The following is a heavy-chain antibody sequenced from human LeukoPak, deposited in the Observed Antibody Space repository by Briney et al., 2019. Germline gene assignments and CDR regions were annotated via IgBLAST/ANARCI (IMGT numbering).Heavy chain of an antibody. CDR1: GGSISSSSYY. V-gene: IGHV4-39*01. CDR3: ARRGYCSSTSCYEYWFDP. D-gene: IGHD2-2*01. J-gene: IGHJ5*02. Sequence: PSETLSLTCTVSGGSISSSSYYWGWLRQPPGKGLEWIGIIYYSGSTYYNPSVKSRLTISVDTAKNQFSLKLSSGTATDTAVYYCARRGYCSSTSCYEYWFDPWGQGTLVTVSS. CDR2: IYYSGST.